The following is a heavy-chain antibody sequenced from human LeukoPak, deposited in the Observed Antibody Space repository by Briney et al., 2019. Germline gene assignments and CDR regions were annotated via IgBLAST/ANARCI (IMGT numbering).Heavy chain of an antibody. V-gene: IGHV1-18*01. CDR2: ISAYNGNT. D-gene: IGHD2-2*01. Sequence: ASVKVSCKASGYTFTSYGISWVRQAPGQGLEWIGWISAYNGNTNYAQKLQGRVTMTTDTSTSTAYMELRSLRSDDTAVYYCARDGGEYQLLKSFFVGYYYYMDVWGKGTTVTISS. J-gene: IGHJ6*03. CDR3: ARDGGEYQLLKSFFVGYYYYMDV. CDR1: GYTFTSYG.